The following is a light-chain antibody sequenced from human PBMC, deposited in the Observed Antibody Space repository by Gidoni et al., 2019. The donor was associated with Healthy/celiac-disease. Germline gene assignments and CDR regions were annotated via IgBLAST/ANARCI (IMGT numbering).Light chain of an antibody. Sequence: DIQMTQSPSSLSASVGDRVTITCRASQSISSYLNWYQQKPGKAPKILIYAASSLQSGVPSRFSGSGSGTDFTLTISSLQPDDFATYYCQQSYSTPIFTFGPGTKVDIK. CDR2: AAS. V-gene: IGKV1-39*01. CDR3: QQSYSTPIFT. J-gene: IGKJ3*01. CDR1: QSISSY.